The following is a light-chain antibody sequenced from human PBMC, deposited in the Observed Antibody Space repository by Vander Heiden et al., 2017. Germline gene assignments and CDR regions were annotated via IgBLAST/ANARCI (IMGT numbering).Light chain of an antibody. V-gene: IGLV1-40*01. Sequence: QSVLTQPPSVSGAPGQRVTISCTGSSSNIGAGYDVHWYQQLPGTAPKLLIYGNSNRPSGVPDRFSGSKSGTSASLAITGLQAEDEADYYCQSYDSSLSGEWVFGGGTKLTV. CDR3: QSYDSSLSGEWV. J-gene: IGLJ3*02. CDR2: GNS. CDR1: SSNIGAGYD.